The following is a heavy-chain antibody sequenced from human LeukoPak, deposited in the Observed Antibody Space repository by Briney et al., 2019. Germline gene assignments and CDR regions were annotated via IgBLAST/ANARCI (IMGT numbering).Heavy chain of an antibody. CDR1: GFTFSTTW. J-gene: IGHJ4*02. Sequence: GGSLRLSCAASGFTFSTTWLHWARQTPGEGLVWVSRMNSDGSTTNYADSVKGRFTISRDNAKSTLYLQMNNLRVEDTAVYYCATAGNYRFDNWGQGTLVTVSP. D-gene: IGHD1-7*01. CDR3: ATAGNYRFDN. V-gene: IGHV3-74*01. CDR2: MNSDGSTT.